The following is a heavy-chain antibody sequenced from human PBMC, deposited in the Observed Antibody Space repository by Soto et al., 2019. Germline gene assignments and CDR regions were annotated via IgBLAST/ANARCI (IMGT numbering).Heavy chain of an antibody. CDR3: ARKDYYGSGIYYFDY. CDR1: GYILTTFP. D-gene: IGHD3-10*01. CDR2: INAANGDT. J-gene: IGHJ4*02. V-gene: IGHV1-3*01. Sequence: ASGKVSCETSGYILTTFPIHWVRQAPGQSLEWMGWINAANGDTGYSQKFQGRITITRDTSASTVNMELSSLRSEDTAVYYCARKDYYGSGIYYFDYWGQGTLVTVSS.